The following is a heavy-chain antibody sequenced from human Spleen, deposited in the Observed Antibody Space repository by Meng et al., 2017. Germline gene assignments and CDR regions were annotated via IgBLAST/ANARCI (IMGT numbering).Heavy chain of an antibody. CDR2: IIPIFDTA. Sequence: SVKVSCKASGGIFSGSAISWVRQAPGQGLEWLGRIIPIFDTATYAQKFQGRVTITTDESTSTAYMELSSLRSDGTAVYYCASEGGIAAAGYSYYSAMDVWGQGTTVTVSS. D-gene: IGHD6-13*01. CDR3: ASEGGIAAAGYSYYSAMDV. J-gene: IGHJ6*02. CDR1: GGIFSGSA. V-gene: IGHV1-69*05.